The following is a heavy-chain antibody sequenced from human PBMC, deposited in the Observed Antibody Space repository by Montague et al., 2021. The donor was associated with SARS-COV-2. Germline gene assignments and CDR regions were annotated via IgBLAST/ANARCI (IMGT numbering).Heavy chain of an antibody. V-gene: IGHV4-34*01. J-gene: IGHJ6*02. CDR2: INHSANT. Sequence: SETLSLTCAVYGGSLSGYYWSWIRQPPEKGLEWIGEINHSANTKYNPSLKSPVTISIDTSKNQFSLKMTSVTAADTATYYCASGIYPSGSYYNRYYYGLNIWGPGQRSSSP. CDR3: ASGIYPSGSYYNRYYYGLNI. CDR1: GGSLSGYY. D-gene: IGHD3-10*01.